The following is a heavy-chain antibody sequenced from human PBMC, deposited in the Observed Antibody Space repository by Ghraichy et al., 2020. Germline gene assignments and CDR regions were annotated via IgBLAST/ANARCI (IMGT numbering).Heavy chain of an antibody. D-gene: IGHD2-15*01. CDR2: TYYRSKWYN. J-gene: IGHJ3*02. CDR3: ARDLRWHAFDI. Sequence: SRGVEWLGRTYYRSKWYNDYAVSVKSRITINPDTSKNQFSLQLNSVTPEDTAVYYCARDLRWHAFDIWGQGTMVTVSS. V-gene: IGHV6-1*01.